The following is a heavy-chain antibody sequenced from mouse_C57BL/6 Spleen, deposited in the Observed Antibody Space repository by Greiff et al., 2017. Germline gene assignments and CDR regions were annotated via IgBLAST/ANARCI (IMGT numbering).Heavy chain of an antibody. CDR3: ARSCDGSNYYAMDY. CDR2: IDPSDSET. Sequence: QVQLQQPGAELVRPGSSVKLSCKASGYTFTSYWMHWVKQRPIQGLEWIGNIDPSDSETHYNQKFKDKATLTVDKSSSTAYMQLSSLTSEDSAVYYCARSCDGSNYYAMDYWGQGTSVTVSS. V-gene: IGHV1-52*01. D-gene: IGHD2-3*01. CDR1: GYTFTSYW. J-gene: IGHJ4*01.